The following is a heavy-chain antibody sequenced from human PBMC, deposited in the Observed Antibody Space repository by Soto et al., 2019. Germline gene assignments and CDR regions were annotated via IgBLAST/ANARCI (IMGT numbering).Heavy chain of an antibody. V-gene: IGHV4-59*01. Sequence: SETLSITCTVSGGSISSYYWSLIRQPPGKGLEWIGYIYYSGSTNYNPSLKSRVTISVDTSKNQFSLKLSSVTAADTAVYYCAREEANWFDPWGQGTLVTVSS. CDR2: IYYSGST. CDR1: GGSISSYY. J-gene: IGHJ5*02. CDR3: AREEANWFDP.